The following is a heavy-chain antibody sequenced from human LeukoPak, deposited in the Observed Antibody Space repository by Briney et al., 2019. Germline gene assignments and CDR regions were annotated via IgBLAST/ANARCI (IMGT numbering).Heavy chain of an antibody. CDR1: GYTFTNND. Sequence: GASVKVSCMASGYTFTNNDINWVRQATGQGSEWMGWVSPDSGDTGYAPNFRARVTMTTDTSINTAYMELTSLTSEDTAIYYCTRGRAAGDWGQGTLVTVSS. CDR2: VSPDSGDT. D-gene: IGHD6-19*01. J-gene: IGHJ4*02. V-gene: IGHV1-8*01. CDR3: TRGRAAGD.